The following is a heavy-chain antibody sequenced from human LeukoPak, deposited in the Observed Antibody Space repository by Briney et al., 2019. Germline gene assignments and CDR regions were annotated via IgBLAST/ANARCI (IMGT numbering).Heavy chain of an antibody. CDR2: ISMTSSYI. D-gene: IGHD5-12*01. CDR3: ARVAGYSGYEPGYFED. CDR1: GFTFHSHS. J-gene: IGHJ4*02. Sequence: AGGSLRLSCAASGFTFHSHSMNWVRQAPGKGLEWVSSISMTSSYIYYADSVKGRFTISRDNAKNSLYLHMNSLRAEDTAVYYCARVAGYSGYEPGYFEDWGQGTLVTVSS. V-gene: IGHV3-21*01.